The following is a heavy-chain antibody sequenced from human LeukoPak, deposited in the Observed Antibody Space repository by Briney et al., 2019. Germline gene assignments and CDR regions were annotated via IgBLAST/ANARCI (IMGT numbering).Heavy chain of an antibody. J-gene: IGHJ5*02. D-gene: IGHD6-19*01. V-gene: IGHV1-24*01. Sequence: ASVKVSCKASGYTFTSYGINWVRQAPGKGLEWMGGFDPEDGETIYAQKFQGRVTMTEDTSTDTAYMELSSLRSEDTAVYYCATGRDSSGWYLGYNWFDPWGQGTLVTVSS. CDR1: GYTFTSYG. CDR3: ATGRDSSGWYLGYNWFDP. CDR2: FDPEDGET.